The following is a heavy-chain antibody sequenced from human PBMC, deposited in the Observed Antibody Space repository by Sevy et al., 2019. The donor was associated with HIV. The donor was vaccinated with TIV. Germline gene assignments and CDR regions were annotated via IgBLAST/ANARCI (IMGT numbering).Heavy chain of an antibody. CDR1: GFTFGNYA. D-gene: IGHD1-1*01. V-gene: IGHV3-23*01. CDR3: AKELTYCFNWYYLDL. CDR2: ISGSTIGT. J-gene: IGHJ6*03. Sequence: GGSLRLSCAVSGFTFGNYAMTWVRQAPGKGLEWVSSISGSTIGTYYADSVKGRFTISRDNSKNTLYLKMNSLRAEDTAVYYCAKELTYCFNWYYLDLWGKGTPVTVSS.